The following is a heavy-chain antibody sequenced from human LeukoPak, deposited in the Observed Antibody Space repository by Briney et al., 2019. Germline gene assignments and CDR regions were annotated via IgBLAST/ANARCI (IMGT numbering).Heavy chain of an antibody. CDR1: GFIFSGYS. J-gene: IGHJ4*02. CDR3: ATGRDCSGGSCYSVY. V-gene: IGHV3-21*01. CDR2: ISSSSSYI. Sequence: GGSLRLSCAASGFIFSGYSMNWVRQAPGKGLEWVSSISSSSSYIFYADSVKGRFTISRDNAKNSLYLQMNSLRAEDTAVYYCATGRDCSGGSCYSVYWGQGTLVTVSS. D-gene: IGHD2-15*01.